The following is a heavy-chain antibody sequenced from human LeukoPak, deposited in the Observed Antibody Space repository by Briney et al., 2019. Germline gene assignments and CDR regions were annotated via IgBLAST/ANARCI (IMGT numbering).Heavy chain of an antibody. CDR2: ISSSSSYI. V-gene: IGHV3-21*01. D-gene: IGHD3-10*01. Sequence: GGSLRLSCAASGLTFSSYSMNWVRQAPGKGLEWVSSISSSSSYIYYADSVKGRFTISRDNAKNSLSLQMNSLRAEDTAVYYCARVGLGYGSGSFDYWGQGTLVTVSS. CDR1: GLTFSSYS. CDR3: ARVGLGYGSGSFDY. J-gene: IGHJ4*02.